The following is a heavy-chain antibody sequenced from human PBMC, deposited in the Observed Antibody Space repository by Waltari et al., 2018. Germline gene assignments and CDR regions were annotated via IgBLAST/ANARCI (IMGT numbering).Heavy chain of an antibody. Sequence: QVQLQESGPGLVKPSETLSLTCNVSGGTLSNYSCAWIRKPAGKGLEWIGRISSGGDTHYNPSFKSRITISVDTSTNQFSLTVTSVTAADTAFYYCVRARVSAQTSMGGFFDPWGQGIEVTVSS. CDR2: ISSGGDT. J-gene: IGHJ5*02. CDR1: GGTLSNYS. V-gene: IGHV4-4*07. CDR3: VRARVSAQTSMGGFFDP. D-gene: IGHD5-18*01.